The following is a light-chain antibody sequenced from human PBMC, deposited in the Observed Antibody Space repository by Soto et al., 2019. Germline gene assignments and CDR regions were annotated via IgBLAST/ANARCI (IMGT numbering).Light chain of an antibody. CDR1: TSDIGGYNY. CDR2: DVT. J-gene: IGLJ3*02. CDR3: GSYAGTYTWV. V-gene: IGLV2-11*01. Sequence: QSALTQPRSVSGSPGQSVTISCTGTTSDIGGYNYVSWYQQHPGKAPKLMIYDVTKRPSGVPDHFSGSKSGNTASLTISGLQAEDEADYYCGSYAGTYTWVFGGGTKFTVL.